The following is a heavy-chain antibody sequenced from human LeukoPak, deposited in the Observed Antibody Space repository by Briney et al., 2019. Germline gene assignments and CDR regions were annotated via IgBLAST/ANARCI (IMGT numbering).Heavy chain of an antibody. CDR2: ISDSGAAT. J-gene: IGHJ4*02. CDR1: GFSFSNYA. CDR3: AKIAPWGAVTTTDGFDY. V-gene: IGHV3-23*01. D-gene: IGHD4-17*01. Sequence: GGSLRLSCAASGFSFSNYAMSWVRQAPGKGLEWVSSISDSGAATYYADSVKGRFTISRDNSKNTLYLQLNSLGAEDTAVYYCAKIAPWGAVTTTDGFDYWGQGTLVTVSS.